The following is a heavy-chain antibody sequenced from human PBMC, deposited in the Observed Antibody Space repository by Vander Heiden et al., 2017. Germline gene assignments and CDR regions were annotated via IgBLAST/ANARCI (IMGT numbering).Heavy chain of an antibody. V-gene: IGHV3-30-3*01. J-gene: IGHJ6*02. Sequence: QVQLVESGGGVVQPGRSLRLSCAASGSTFSSYAMHWVRQAPGKGLEWVAVISYDGSNKYYADSVKGRFTISRDNSKNTLYLQMNSLRAEDTAVYYCARGVGRSYYYYYGMDVWGQGTTVTVSS. CDR3: ARGVGRSYYYYYGMDV. CDR2: ISYDGSNK. CDR1: GSTFSSYA.